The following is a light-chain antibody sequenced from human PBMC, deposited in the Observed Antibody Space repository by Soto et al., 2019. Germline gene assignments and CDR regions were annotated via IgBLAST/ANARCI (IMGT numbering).Light chain of an antibody. CDR2: DAS. Sequence: DIQMTQSPSSLSASVGDRVTITCHASQDITNYLNLYQQKPGKAPRLLLYDASSLETGVPSRFSGSGSVTDFTLAITGLQPEDFATYYCLQYYNFSWTFGQGTKVDIK. V-gene: IGKV1-33*01. J-gene: IGKJ1*01. CDR1: QDITNY. CDR3: LQYYNFSWT.